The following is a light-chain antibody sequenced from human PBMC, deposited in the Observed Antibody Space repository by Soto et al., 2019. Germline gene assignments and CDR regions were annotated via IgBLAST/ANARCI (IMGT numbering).Light chain of an antibody. CDR2: EVS. V-gene: IGLV2-8*01. CDR1: SSDVGDYNY. Sequence: QSALTQPPSASGSPGQSVTISCTGTSSDVGDYNYVSWYQQHPGKAPKLMIYEVSKRPSGVPDRFSGSKSGNTASLTVSGLQAEDEADYYCSSYAGSNNFVFGGVTKLTVL. J-gene: IGLJ2*01. CDR3: SSYAGSNNFV.